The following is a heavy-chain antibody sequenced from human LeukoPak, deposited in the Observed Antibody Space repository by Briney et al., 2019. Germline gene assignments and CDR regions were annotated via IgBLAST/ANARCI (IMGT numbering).Heavy chain of an antibody. CDR3: TRDLLDYDVSTVDV. CDR1: GFTFSSNW. Sequence: GGSLRLSCAASGFTFSSNWMTWVRQPPGKGLEWVANIKQDGSEQYYVDSVKGRFTISRDNAKNSLYLQMNTLRVEDTAVYYCTRDLLDYDVSTVDVWGQGTTVTVSS. D-gene: IGHD3-9*01. J-gene: IGHJ6*02. CDR2: IKQDGSEQ. V-gene: IGHV3-7*01.